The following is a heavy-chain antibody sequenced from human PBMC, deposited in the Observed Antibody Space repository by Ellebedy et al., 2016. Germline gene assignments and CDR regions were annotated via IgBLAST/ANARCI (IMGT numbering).Heavy chain of an antibody. CDR1: GFVFSSYA. CDR3: ARTWNYGMDV. CDR2: ISSSSTYI. V-gene: IGHV3-21*01. Sequence: GGSLRLSCASSGFVFSSYAMTWVRQAPGKGLEWVSSISSSSTYIYYADSVKGRFTISRDNAKNSLYLQMNSLRAEDTAVYYCARTWNYGMDVWGQGTTVTVSS. J-gene: IGHJ6*02. D-gene: IGHD1-1*01.